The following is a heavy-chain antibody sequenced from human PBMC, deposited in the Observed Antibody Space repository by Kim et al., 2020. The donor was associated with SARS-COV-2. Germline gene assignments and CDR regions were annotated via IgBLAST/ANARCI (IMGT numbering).Heavy chain of an antibody. J-gene: IGHJ5*02. V-gene: IGHV5-51*01. CDR1: GYSFTSYW. CDR3: ARREGSSWSRYKPNNWFDP. D-gene: IGHD6-13*01. Sequence: GESLKISCKGSGYSFTSYWIGWVRQMPGKGLEWMGIIYPGDSDTRYSPSFQGQVTISADKSISTAYLQWSSLKASDTAMYYCARREGSSWSRYKPNNWFDPWGQGTLVTVSS. CDR2: IYPGDSDT.